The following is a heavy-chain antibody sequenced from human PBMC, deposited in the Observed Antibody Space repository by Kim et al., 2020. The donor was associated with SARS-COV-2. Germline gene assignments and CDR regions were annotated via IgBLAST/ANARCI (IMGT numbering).Heavy chain of an antibody. Sequence: SETLSLTCAVYGGSFSGYYWSWIRQPPGKGLEWIGEINHSGSTNYNPSLKSRVTISVDTSKNQFSLKLSSVTAADTAVYYCARQRGRKSSTTNHYYYMDVWGEGTTVTVSS. J-gene: IGHJ6*03. CDR2: INHSGST. V-gene: IGHV4-34*01. CDR3: ARQRGRKSSTTNHYYYMDV. D-gene: IGHD2-2*01. CDR1: GGSFSGYY.